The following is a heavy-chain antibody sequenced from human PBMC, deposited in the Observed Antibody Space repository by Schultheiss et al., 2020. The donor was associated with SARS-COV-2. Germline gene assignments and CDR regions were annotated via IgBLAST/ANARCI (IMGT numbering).Heavy chain of an antibody. CDR1: GFTFDDYA. CDR2: ISYDGSNK. Sequence: GGSLRLSCAASGFTFDDYAMHWVRQAPGKGLEWVAVISYDGSNKYYADSVKGRFTISRDNSKNTLYLQMNSLRAEDTAVYYCARDQGLDIWGQGTMVTVSS. J-gene: IGHJ3*02. CDR3: ARDQGLDI. V-gene: IGHV3-30-3*01.